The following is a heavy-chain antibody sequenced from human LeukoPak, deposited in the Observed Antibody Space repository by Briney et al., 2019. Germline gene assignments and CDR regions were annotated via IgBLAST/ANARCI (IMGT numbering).Heavy chain of an antibody. Sequence: PSETLSLTCTVYSGSISNYYWGWIRQPPGKGLEWIGYIYYSGSTNYNPSLKSRVTISVDTSNNQFSLKLSSVTAADTAVYYCARGYSYGPYYYYYYMDVWGKGTTVTVSS. CDR3: ARGYSYGPYYYYYYMDV. V-gene: IGHV4-59*01. J-gene: IGHJ6*03. CDR1: SGSISNYY. CDR2: IYYSGST. D-gene: IGHD5-18*01.